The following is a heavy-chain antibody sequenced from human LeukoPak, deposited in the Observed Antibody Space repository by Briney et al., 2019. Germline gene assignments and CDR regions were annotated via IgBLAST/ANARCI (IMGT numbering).Heavy chain of an antibody. CDR1: DNSFSSHY. CDR3: ARDLVTVTKGFDI. D-gene: IGHD4-17*01. J-gene: IGHJ3*02. CDR2: ISYIGST. V-gene: IGHV4-59*11. Sequence: SETLSLTCAVSDNSFSSHYWTWIRQPPGKGLEWIGYISYIGSTNYNPSLKSRVTISIDTSKNQFSLKLSSVTAADTAVYYCARDLVTVTKGFDIWGQGTMVSVSS.